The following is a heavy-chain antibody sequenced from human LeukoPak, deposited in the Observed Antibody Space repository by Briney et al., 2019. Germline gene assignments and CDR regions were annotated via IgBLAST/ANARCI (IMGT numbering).Heavy chain of an antibody. V-gene: IGHV4-39*07. CDR1: GGSISSSNHY. CDR2: TLYTGTT. CDR3: ARLTIFGVLTINWFDP. J-gene: IGHJ5*02. D-gene: IGHD3-3*01. Sequence: SETLSLTCTVSGGSISSSNHYWGWIRQPPGKGLEWIGSTLYTGTTHYNPSFKSRATLSVDTSKKQVSLRLTSVTAADTAAYYCARLTIFGVLTINWFDPWGQGTLVTVSS.